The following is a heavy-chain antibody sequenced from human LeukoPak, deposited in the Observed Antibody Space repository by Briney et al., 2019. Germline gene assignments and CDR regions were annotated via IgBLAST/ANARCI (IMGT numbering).Heavy chain of an antibody. CDR2: IKQDGSEK. CDR1: GFTFSSYW. J-gene: IGHJ4*02. V-gene: IGHV3-7*01. Sequence: GGSLRLSCAASGFTFSSYWMSWVRQAPGKGLEWVANIKQDGSEKYYVDSVKGRFTISRDNAKNSLYLQMNSLRAEDTAVYYCARDPGRQAMGIYYFDYWGQGTLVTVSS. D-gene: IGHD5-18*01. CDR3: ARDPGRQAMGIYYFDY.